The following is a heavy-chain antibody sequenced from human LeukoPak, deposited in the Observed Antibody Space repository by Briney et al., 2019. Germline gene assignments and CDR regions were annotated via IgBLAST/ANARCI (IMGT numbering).Heavy chain of an antibody. CDR2: IFYSGST. D-gene: IGHD6-19*01. V-gene: IGHV4-59*01. Sequence: SETLSLTCTVSGGSINNYYWSWIRQPPGKGLELIGYIFYSGSTDYNPSLKSRVTISVDTSKNQFSLKLNSVTTADTAVCYCARDRGSGPGAFDIWGQGTMVTVSS. J-gene: IGHJ3*02. CDR3: ARDRGSGPGAFDI. CDR1: GGSINNYY.